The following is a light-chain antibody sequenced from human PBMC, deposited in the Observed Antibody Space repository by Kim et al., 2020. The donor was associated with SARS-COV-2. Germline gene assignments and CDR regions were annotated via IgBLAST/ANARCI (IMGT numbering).Light chain of an antibody. V-gene: IGLV2-11*01. CDR2: DVN. J-gene: IGLJ3*02. Sequence: QSVLTQPRSVSGSPGQSVTISCTGTSSDVGGYGLVSWYQQLPGKAPTLMIYDVNTRPSGVPDRFSGSKSGNTASLTISGLQAEDEADYYCCSYAGSYTWVFGGGTQLTVL. CDR3: CSYAGSYTWV. CDR1: SSDVGGYGL.